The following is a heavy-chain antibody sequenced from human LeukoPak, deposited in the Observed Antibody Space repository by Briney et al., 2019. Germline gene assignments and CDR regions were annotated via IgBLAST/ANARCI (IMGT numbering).Heavy chain of an antibody. J-gene: IGHJ3*02. CDR1: GYSISSGYY. Sequence: SETLSLTCTVSGYSISSGYYWGWIRQPPGKGLEWIGSIYHSGSTYYNPSLKSRVTISVDTSKNQFSLKLSSVTAADTAVYYCARAREMATIRDAFDIWGQGTMVTVSS. CDR3: ARAREMATIRDAFDI. D-gene: IGHD5-24*01. V-gene: IGHV4-38-2*02. CDR2: IYHSGST.